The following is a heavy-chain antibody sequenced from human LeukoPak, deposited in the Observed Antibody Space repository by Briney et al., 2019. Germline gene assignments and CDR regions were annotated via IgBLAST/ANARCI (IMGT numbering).Heavy chain of an antibody. CDR3: TRGSGRFEF. J-gene: IGHJ4*02. CDR2: IRAKAYGGTT. Sequence: PGRSLRLSCAASGFTFGDFPMTWVRQVPGKGLEWVGYIRAKAYGGTTEYAASVKGRFDISRDDSKRIAYLQMNRLRTDDTAVYYCTRGSGRFEFWGQGALVTVSS. CDR1: GFTFGDFP. V-gene: IGHV3-49*04. D-gene: IGHD2-15*01.